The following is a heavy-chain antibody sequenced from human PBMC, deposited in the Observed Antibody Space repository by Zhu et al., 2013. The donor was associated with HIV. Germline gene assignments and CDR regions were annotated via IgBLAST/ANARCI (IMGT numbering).Heavy chain of an antibody. Sequence: QVRLVQSGPEVKRPGASVTVSCTASGYNFNNYFINWIRQAPGQGPEWMGWISPYNGNTHYAQNVQGRVTMTADTSTTTAYMELRSLRSDDTAVYYCARGGDTILSVWGQGTTVTVSS. D-gene: IGHD3-9*01. CDR3: ARGGDTILSV. CDR1: GYNFNNYF. J-gene: IGHJ6*02. V-gene: IGHV1-18*04. CDR2: ISPYNGNT.